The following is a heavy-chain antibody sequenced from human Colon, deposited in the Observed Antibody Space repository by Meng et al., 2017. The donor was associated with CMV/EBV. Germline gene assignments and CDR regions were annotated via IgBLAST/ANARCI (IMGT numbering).Heavy chain of an antibody. J-gene: IGHJ4*02. D-gene: IGHD2-8*01. CDR3: TKPRGGYCTHFNCYTKYLDS. CDR2: VSGLGDNT. CDR1: GFTFSTYA. Sequence: GESLKISCVGSGFTFSTYAMTWVRQAPGKGLEWVSSVSGLGDNTYYADSVQGRFVISRDNSKNTLYLHMNSLRADDAAMYYCTKPRGGYCTHFNCYTKYLDSWGQGAMVTVSS. V-gene: IGHV3-23*01.